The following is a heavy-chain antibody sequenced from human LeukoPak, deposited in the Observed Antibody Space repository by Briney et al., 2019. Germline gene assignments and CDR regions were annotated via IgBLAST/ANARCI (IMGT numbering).Heavy chain of an antibody. D-gene: IGHD5-12*01. V-gene: IGHV4-61*02. Sequence: SETLSLTCTVSGGSISSGSYYWSWIRQPAGKGLEWIGRIYTSGSTNYNPSLKSRVTISVDTSKNQFSLKLSSVTAADTAVYYCARGVRQTDGGYIYAFDMWGQGTMVTVSS. CDR2: IYTSGST. CDR1: GGSISSGSYY. J-gene: IGHJ3*02. CDR3: ARGVRQTDGGYIYAFDM.